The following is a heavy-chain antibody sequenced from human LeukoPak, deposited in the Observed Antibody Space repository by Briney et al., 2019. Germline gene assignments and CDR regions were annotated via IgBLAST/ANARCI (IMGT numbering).Heavy chain of an antibody. CDR1: GGSISSSTYY. Sequence: PSETLSLTCTVSGGSISSSTYYWGWIRQPPGKGLEWIGSIYYSGSTSYNPSLKSRVTISVDTSKNQFSLKLSSVTAADTAVYYCARDLAAAAVDYWGQGTLVTVSS. J-gene: IGHJ4*02. V-gene: IGHV4-39*07. D-gene: IGHD6-13*01. CDR2: IYYSGST. CDR3: ARDLAAAAVDY.